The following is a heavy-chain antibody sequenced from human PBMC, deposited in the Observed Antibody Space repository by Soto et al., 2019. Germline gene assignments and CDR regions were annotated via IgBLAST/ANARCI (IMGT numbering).Heavy chain of an antibody. Sequence: SETLSLTCAVSGGSFSGHYWSWIRQPPGKGLEWIGEINHSGRTNYNPSLKSRITISVDTSKNQFSLKLSSVTAADTAVYYCARTTYYFEASAYSPFDHWGQGTPVTVSS. CDR2: INHSGRT. CDR1: GGSFSGHY. CDR3: ARTTYYFEASAYSPFDH. V-gene: IGHV4-34*01. D-gene: IGHD3-22*01. J-gene: IGHJ4*02.